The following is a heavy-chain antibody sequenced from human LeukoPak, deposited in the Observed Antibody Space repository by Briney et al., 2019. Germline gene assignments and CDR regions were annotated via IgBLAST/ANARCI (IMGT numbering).Heavy chain of an antibody. CDR1: GFTFSSYD. J-gene: IGHJ5*02. CDR2: IRYDGSHK. Sequence: PGGSLRLSCAASGFTFSSYDMHWVRQAPGKGLEWVAFIRYDGSHKYYADSVKGRFTIPRDNCKNTLYLQMNSLRAEDTAVYYCAKDGRTYDYDSGYSRFDPWGQGTLVTVSS. V-gene: IGHV3-30*02. CDR3: AKDGRTYDYDSGYSRFDP. D-gene: IGHD3-10*01.